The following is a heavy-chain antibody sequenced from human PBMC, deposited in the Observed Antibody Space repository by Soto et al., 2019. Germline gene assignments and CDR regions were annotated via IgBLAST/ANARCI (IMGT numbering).Heavy chain of an antibody. V-gene: IGHV1-8*01. Sequence: QVQLVQSGAEVKKAGASVKVSCRASGYTFTSYHINRVRQATGQGIEWMGWMNPNSGNTGYAQKFQGRVTMTRNTSRSTAYMELSSLRSEDTAVYFCATERTRGFDPWGQGPRVTVSS. CDR1: GYTFTSYH. CDR2: MNPNSGNT. CDR3: ATERTRGFDP. J-gene: IGHJ5*02.